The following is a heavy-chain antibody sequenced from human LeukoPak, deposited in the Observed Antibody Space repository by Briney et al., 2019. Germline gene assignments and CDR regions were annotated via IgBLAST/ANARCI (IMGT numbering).Heavy chain of an antibody. V-gene: IGHV3-66*01. D-gene: IGHD4-17*01. Sequence: GGSLRLSCTASEFNVSNSFIHWVRQAPGKGLEWVSVIYSGGATYFTDSVKGRFSISRDIFKNTVHLQMNSLRVDDTAVFYCARAQQTDFGVGAMDVWGQGTTVTVSS. CDR3: ARAQQTDFGVGAMDV. CDR1: EFNVSNSF. CDR2: IYSGGAT. J-gene: IGHJ6*02.